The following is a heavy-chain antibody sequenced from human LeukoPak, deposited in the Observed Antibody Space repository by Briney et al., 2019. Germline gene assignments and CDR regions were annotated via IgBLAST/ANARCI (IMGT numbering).Heavy chain of an antibody. CDR3: ATGWLRSRAYDY. J-gene: IGHJ4*02. V-gene: IGHV1-24*01. CDR1: GYTLTELS. D-gene: IGHD5-12*01. CDR2: FDPEDGET. Sequence: ASVKVSCKVSGYTLTELSMHWVRQAPGKGLEWMGGFDPEDGETIYAQKFQGRVIMTEDTSTDTAYMELSSLRSEDTAVYYCATGWLRSRAYDYWGQGTLVTVSS.